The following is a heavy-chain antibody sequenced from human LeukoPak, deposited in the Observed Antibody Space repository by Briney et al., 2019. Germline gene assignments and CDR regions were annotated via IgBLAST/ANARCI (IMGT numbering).Heavy chain of an antibody. D-gene: IGHD1-1*01. Sequence: GDTLRLSSAPSVFTFTNDLITSVRQAPRQRLGWVASLDKDSSKGSYVDSVRGRITISRDNAKKSLYLQMDNLSAEDTATYYCARENWSQDYWGQGTRVTVSS. CDR2: LDKDSSKG. V-gene: IGHV3-7*01. CDR1: VFTFTNDL. CDR3: ARENWSQDY. J-gene: IGHJ4*02.